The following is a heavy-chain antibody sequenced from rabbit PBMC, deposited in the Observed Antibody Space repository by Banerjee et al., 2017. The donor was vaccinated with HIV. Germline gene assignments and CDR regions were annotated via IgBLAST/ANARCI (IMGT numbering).Heavy chain of an antibody. Sequence: QLKETGGGLVQPGGSLTLSCKVSGFDFNSYYMTWVRQAPGKGLEEVATIHRATGRTYYPSWVNGRFTISSDHAQDTVDLQMNSLTAADTATYFCARGYSPYPNAGYEAFNLWGPGTLVTVS. CDR3: ARGYSPYPNAGYEAFNL. V-gene: IGHV1S7*01. D-gene: IGHD4-2*01. CDR1: GFDFNSYY. J-gene: IGHJ4*01. CDR2: IHRATGRT.